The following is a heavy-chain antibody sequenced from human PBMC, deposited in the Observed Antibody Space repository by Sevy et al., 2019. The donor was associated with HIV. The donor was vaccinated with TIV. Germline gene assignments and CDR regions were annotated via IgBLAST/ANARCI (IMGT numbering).Heavy chain of an antibody. CDR1: GFTFSTYN. D-gene: IGHD6-13*01. V-gene: IGHV3-21*01. Sequence: GGSLRLSCAASGFTFSTYNMNRVRQAPGKGLEWVSSITFSSNYIYYADSVKGRFTISRDNAKNSLYLQMNSLRAEDTAVYYCARSWEQQLHDAFDIWGQGTMVTVSS. CDR3: ARSWEQQLHDAFDI. J-gene: IGHJ3*02. CDR2: ITFSSNYI.